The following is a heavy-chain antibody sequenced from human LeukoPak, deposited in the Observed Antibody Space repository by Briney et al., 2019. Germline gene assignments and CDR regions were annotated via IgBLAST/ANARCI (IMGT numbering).Heavy chain of an antibody. Sequence: GGSLRLSCAASGSTFSSYWMSWVRQAPGKGLEWVANIKQDGSEKYYVDSVKGRFTISRDNAKNSLYLQMNSLRAEDTAVYYCARAVAGSYYYYGMDVWGQGTTVTVSS. CDR1: GSTFSSYW. J-gene: IGHJ6*02. D-gene: IGHD6-19*01. CDR3: ARAVAGSYYYYGMDV. CDR2: IKQDGSEK. V-gene: IGHV3-7*01.